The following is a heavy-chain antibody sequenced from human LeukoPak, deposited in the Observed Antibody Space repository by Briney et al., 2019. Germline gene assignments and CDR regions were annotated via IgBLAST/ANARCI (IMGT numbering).Heavy chain of an antibody. CDR3: ARDPSGRGLNDY. V-gene: IGHV3-21*01. CDR1: GFTFSTYS. Sequence: GGSLRLSCAASGFTFSTYSMNWVRQAPGKGLEWVSSIISTSSYVYYADSVKGRFSISRDSAKTSLYLQMNSLRAEDTAVYYCARDPSGRGLNDYWGQGTLVTVSS. CDR2: IISTSSYV. J-gene: IGHJ4*02. D-gene: IGHD2-15*01.